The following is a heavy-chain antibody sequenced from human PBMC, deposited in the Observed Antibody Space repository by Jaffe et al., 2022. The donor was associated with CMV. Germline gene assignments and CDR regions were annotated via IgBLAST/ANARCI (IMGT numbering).Heavy chain of an antibody. D-gene: IGHD3-3*01. CDR1: GFTFHTYW. J-gene: IGHJ4*02. CDR3: ARGGYYRFEY. CDR2: IKEDGSER. V-gene: IGHV3-7*03. Sequence: EVQLVDSGGDLVQPGGSLRLSCAASGFTFHTYWMTWIRQAPGKGLEWVASIKEDGSERYYLDSVKGRFTISRDNTANSLYLQVNSLRAEDTAVYFCARGGYYRFEYWGQGTLVTVSS.